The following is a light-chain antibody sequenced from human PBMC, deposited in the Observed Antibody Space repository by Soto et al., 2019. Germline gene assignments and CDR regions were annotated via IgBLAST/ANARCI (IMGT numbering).Light chain of an antibody. Sequence: QSALTQPPSVSGSPGQSVAFSCTGTSSDLGNYNRVSWYQQPPGTAPKLIIYEVTNRPSGVPDRFSGSKSGDTASLTISGLQAEDEADYFCCSYTTSGTYVFGTGTKLTVL. CDR3: CSYTTSGTYV. CDR2: EVT. J-gene: IGLJ1*01. CDR1: SSDLGNYNR. V-gene: IGLV2-18*02.